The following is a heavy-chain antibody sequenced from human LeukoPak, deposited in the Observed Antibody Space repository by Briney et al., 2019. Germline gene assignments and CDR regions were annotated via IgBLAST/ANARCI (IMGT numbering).Heavy chain of an antibody. J-gene: IGHJ6*03. CDR1: GYTFTSYG. CDR3: ARGAENFWSGYSLGRLPSYYYYYMDV. Sequence: ASVKVSCKASGYTFTSYGISWVRQAPGQGLEWMGWISAYNGNTNYAQKLQGRVTMTTDTSTSTAYMELRSLRSDDTAVYYCARGAENFWSGYSLGRLPSYYYYYMDVWGKGTTVTVSS. D-gene: IGHD3-3*01. CDR2: ISAYNGNT. V-gene: IGHV1-18*01.